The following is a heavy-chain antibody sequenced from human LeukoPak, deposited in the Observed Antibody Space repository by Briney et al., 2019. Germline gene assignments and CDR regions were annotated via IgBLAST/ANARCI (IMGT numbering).Heavy chain of an antibody. V-gene: IGHV4-39*07. J-gene: IGHJ5*02. D-gene: IGHD3-9*01. CDR1: GGSISSSSYY. Sequence: SETLSLTCTVSGGSISSSSYYWGWIRQPPGKGLEWIGSIYYSGSTYYNPSLKSRVTMSVDTSKNQFSLKLSSVTAADTAVYYCARGDILTGYFPGVRFDPWGQGTLVTVSS. CDR3: ARGDILTGYFPGVRFDP. CDR2: IYYSGST.